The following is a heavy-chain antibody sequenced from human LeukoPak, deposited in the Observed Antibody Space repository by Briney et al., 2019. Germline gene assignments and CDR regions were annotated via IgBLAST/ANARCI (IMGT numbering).Heavy chain of an antibody. J-gene: IGHJ2*01. V-gene: IGHV3-30*18. CDR1: GFAFSSYG. CDR2: ISYNGSNK. D-gene: IGHD4-17*01. Sequence: GGSLRLSCAASGFAFSSYGMHWVRQAPGKGLEWVAVISYNGSNKYYADSVKGRFTISRDNSKNTLYLQMNSLRAEDTAVYYCAKDRDYGDYVYFDLWGRGTLVTVSS. CDR3: AKDRDYGDYVYFDL.